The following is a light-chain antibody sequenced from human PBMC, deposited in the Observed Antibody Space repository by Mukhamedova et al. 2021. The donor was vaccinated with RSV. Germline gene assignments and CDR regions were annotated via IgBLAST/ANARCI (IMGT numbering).Light chain of an antibody. Sequence: QSVGSSYLTWYQQKPGQAPRLLIYGASSRASDIPDRFSGSGSATDYTLTISRLEPEDFAVYFRQQYGDSPTFGQGTKVEMK. CDR3: QQYGDSPT. CDR1: QSVGSSY. V-gene: IGKV3-20*01. CDR2: GAS. J-gene: IGKJ1*01.